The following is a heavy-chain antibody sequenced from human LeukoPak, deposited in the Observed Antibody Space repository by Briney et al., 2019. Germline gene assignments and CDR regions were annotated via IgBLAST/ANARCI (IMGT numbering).Heavy chain of an antibody. J-gene: IGHJ4*02. D-gene: IGHD5-24*01. CDR3: ARAGAGWLQPFDY. Sequence: SETLSLTCTGSGGSISSYYWSWIRQPPGKGLEWIGYIYYSGSTNYNPSLKSRVTISVDTSKNQFSLKLSSVTAADTAVYYCARAGAGWLQPFDYWGQGTLVTVSS. CDR1: GGSISSYY. CDR2: IYYSGST. V-gene: IGHV4-59*01.